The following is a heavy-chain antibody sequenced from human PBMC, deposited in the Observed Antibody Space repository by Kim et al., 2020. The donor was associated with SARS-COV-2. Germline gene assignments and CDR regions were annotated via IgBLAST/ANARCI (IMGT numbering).Heavy chain of an antibody. CDR1: GFNFSSYG. CDR2: ISYDGINK. J-gene: IGHJ3*02. CDR3: AGIRWPGAFET. D-gene: IGHD2-15*01. Sequence: GGSLRLSCAASGFNFSSYGMHWVRQAPGKGLEWVAVISYDGINKYYADSVKGRFTISRDNSKNTLYLQMNSLRAEDTALYYCAGIRWPGAFETCGHGAMVSVSS. V-gene: IGHV3-30*03.